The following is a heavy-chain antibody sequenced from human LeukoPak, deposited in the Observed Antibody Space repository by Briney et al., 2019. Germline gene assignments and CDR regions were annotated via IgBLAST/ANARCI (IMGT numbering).Heavy chain of an antibody. CDR1: GGSINNYY. V-gene: IGHV4-59*01. CDR2: IYYSGST. CDR3: ARQVYSSSWSYYFEY. J-gene: IGHJ4*02. D-gene: IGHD6-13*01. Sequence: SETLSLTCTVSGGSINNYYWSWIRQPPGKGLEWIGYIYYSGSTNYNPSLKSRVTISVDTSKNQFSLKLSSVTPADTAVYYCARQVYSSSWSYYFEYWGQGILVTVSS.